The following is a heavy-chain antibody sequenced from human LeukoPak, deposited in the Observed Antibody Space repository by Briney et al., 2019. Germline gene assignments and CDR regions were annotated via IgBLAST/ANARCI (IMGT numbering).Heavy chain of an antibody. CDR1: GGTFSSYA. D-gene: IGHD2-2*01. CDR3: ARGEYCSSTSCYLYYYYGMDV. Sequence: SVKVSCKASGGTFSSYAISWVRQAPGQGLEWMGGIIPIFGTADYAQKFQGRVTITADESTSTAYMELSSLRSEDTAVYYCARGEYCSSTSCYLYYYYGMDVWGQGTTVTVSS. V-gene: IGHV1-69*13. CDR2: IIPIFGTA. J-gene: IGHJ6*02.